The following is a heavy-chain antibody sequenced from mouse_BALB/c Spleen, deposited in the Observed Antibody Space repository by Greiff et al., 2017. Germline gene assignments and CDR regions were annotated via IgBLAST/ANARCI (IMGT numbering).Heavy chain of an antibody. CDR2: IYPGDGDT. D-gene: IGHD1-1*01. CDR3: ARDYYGSKAWFAY. CDR1: GYAFSSSW. Sequence: QVQLKESGPELVKPGASVKISCKASGYAFSSSWMNWVKQRPGQGLEWIGRIYPGDGDTNYNGKFKGKATLTADKSSSTAYMQLSSLTSVDSAVYYCARDYYGSKAWFAYWGQGTLVTVSA. J-gene: IGHJ3*01. V-gene: IGHV1-82*01.